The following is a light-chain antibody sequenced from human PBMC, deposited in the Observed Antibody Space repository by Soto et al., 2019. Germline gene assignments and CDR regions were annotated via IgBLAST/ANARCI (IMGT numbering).Light chain of an antibody. CDR1: SSDVGGYNY. J-gene: IGLJ1*01. CDR3: SSYTSSVSYV. Sequence: QSALTQPASVSGSPGQSITISCTGTSSDVGGYNYVSWYQQHPGKAPKFIIYEVSNRPSGVSNPFSGSKSGNTASLTISGLQAEDEADYYCSSYTSSVSYVFGTGTKLTVL. CDR2: EVS. V-gene: IGLV2-14*01.